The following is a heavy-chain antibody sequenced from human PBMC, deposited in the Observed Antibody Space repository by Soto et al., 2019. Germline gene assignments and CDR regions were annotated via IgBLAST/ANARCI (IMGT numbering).Heavy chain of an antibody. J-gene: IGHJ6*02. CDR2: IYYSGSI. Sequence: SETLSLTCTVSGCSISSSSYYWGWIRQPPGKGLEWIGSIYYSGSIYYNPSLKSRVTISVDTSKNQFSLKLSSVTAADTAVYYCARDLRIAAAVTGMDVWGQGTTVTVSS. CDR3: ARDLRIAAAVTGMDV. CDR1: GCSISSSSYY. D-gene: IGHD6-13*01. V-gene: IGHV4-39*02.